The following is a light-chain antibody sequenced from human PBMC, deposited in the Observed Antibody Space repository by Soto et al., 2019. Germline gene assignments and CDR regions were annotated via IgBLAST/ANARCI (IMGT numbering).Light chain of an antibody. CDR2: DAS. J-gene: IGKJ1*01. CDR3: QQYNSYSWT. V-gene: IGKV1-5*01. CDR1: QSISSW. Sequence: DIQMTQSPSTLLSSVGXXXXXXXXASQSISSWLAWYQQKPGKAPKLLIYDASSLESGVPSRFSGSGSGTEFTLTISSLQPDDFATYYCQQYNSYSWTFGQGTKVDIK.